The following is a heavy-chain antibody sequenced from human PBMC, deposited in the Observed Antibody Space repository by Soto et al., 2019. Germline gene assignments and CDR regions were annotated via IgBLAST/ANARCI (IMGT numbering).Heavy chain of an antibody. V-gene: IGHV3-23*01. CDR2: ISGSGSTT. CDR3: VTRSRGLQSSPPLLDS. CDR1: GLTFSGYG. D-gene: IGHD4-4*01. J-gene: IGHJ4*02. Sequence: PGGSLRLSCAASGLTFSGYGMSWVRQAPGTGLEWVSAISGSGSTTYYADSVKGRFTISRDDSKNILFLQMNSLRAEDTAVYYCVTRSRGLQSSPPLLDSWAQGTLVTVSS.